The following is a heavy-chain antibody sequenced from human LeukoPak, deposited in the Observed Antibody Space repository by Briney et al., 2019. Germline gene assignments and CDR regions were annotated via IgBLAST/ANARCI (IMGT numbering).Heavy chain of an antibody. J-gene: IGHJ4*02. CDR2: ISDDGSYA. Sequence: GGSLRLSCAASGLTYRNYYFSWVRQAPGKGLEWISYISDDGSYANYADSVRGRFTISRDNAKNSLFLQMNSLRVEDTAVYYCARMMGRGPGGHFDYWGQGTLVTVSS. D-gene: IGHD3-10*01. V-gene: IGHV3-11*03. CDR1: GLTYRNYY. CDR3: ARMMGRGPGGHFDY.